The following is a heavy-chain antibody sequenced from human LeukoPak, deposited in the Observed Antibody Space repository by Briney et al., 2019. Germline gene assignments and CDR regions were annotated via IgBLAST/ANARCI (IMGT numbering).Heavy chain of an antibody. J-gene: IGHJ4*02. CDR2: IYPGDSDT. CDR3: ARRTYYYDSSGYYNGYYFDY. V-gene: IGHV5-51*01. CDR1: GYSFTSYW. Sequence: GESLKISCKGSGYSFTSYWIGWVRQMPGKGLEWMGIIYPGDSDTRYSPSFQGQVTISADKSISTAYLQWSSLKASDTAMYYCARRTYYYDSSGYYNGYYFDYWGQGTLVTVSS. D-gene: IGHD3-22*01.